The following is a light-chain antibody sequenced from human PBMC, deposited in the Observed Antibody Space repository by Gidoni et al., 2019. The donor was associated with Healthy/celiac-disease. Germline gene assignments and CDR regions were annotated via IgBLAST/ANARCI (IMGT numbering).Light chain of an antibody. CDR2: AAS. J-gene: IGKJ2*01. V-gene: IGKV1-39*01. Sequence: IPMTQSPSSLSASVGDRVTITCRASQSISSYLNWYQQKPGKAPKLLIYAASSLQSGVPSRFSGSGSGTDFTLTISSLQPDDFATYYCQQSYSTPHTFGQGTKLEIK. CDR3: QQSYSTPHT. CDR1: QSISSY.